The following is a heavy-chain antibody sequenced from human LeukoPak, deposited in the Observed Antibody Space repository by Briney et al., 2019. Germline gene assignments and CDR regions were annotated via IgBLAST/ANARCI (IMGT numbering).Heavy chain of an antibody. V-gene: IGHV4-39*01. Sequence: PSETLSLTCTVSGGSISSSSYYWGWIRQPPGKGLEWIGSIYYSGSTYYNPSLKSRVTISVDTSKNRFSLKLSSVTAADTAVYYCARRSYYDSSGYYPDWGQGTLVTVSS. J-gene: IGHJ4*02. CDR1: GGSISSSSYY. CDR3: ARRSYYDSSGYYPD. CDR2: IYYSGST. D-gene: IGHD3-22*01.